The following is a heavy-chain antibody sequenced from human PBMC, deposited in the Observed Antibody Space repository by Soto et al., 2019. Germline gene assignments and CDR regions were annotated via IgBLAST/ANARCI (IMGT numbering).Heavy chain of an antibody. V-gene: IGHV6-1*01. Sequence: PSQTLSLTCVISGDSVSSSSVTWNWIRQSPSRGLEWLGRTYYRSKWYNDYAESVKSRITINPDTSKNQFSLHLNSVTPEGTAVYYCVRLIGNSWLDFWGQGTLVTVSS. D-gene: IGHD1-26*01. CDR2: TYYRSKWYN. CDR1: GDSVSSSSVT. J-gene: IGHJ5*01. CDR3: VRLIGNSWLDF.